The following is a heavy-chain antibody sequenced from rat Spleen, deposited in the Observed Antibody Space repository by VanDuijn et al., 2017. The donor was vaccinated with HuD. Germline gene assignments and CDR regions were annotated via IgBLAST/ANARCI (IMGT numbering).Heavy chain of an antibody. CDR2: ISSGGST. J-gene: IGHJ2*01. D-gene: IGHD1-2*01. V-gene: IGHV2-6*01. CDR1: GFSLTSYT. Sequence: QVQLKESGPGLVQPSQTLSLTCTVSGFSLTSYTVSWVRQPPGKGLEWIAAISSGGSTYYNSALKSRLSISRDTSKSQVFLKMNSLQTEDTAMYFCASDSSIVGYFDYWGQGVMVTVSS. CDR3: ASDSSIVGYFDY.